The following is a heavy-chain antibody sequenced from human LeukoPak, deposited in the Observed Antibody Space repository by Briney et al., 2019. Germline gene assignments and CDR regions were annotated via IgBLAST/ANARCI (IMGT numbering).Heavy chain of an antibody. CDR3: ARASGYGDYGIDY. D-gene: IGHD4-17*01. J-gene: IGHJ4*02. V-gene: IGHV3-48*03. Sequence: GGSLRLSCAASGFTFSGYEMNWVRQAPGKGLEWVSYISSSGTTKYYADSVKGRFTISRDNAKNSPYLQMNSLRAEDTAVYYCARASGYGDYGIDYWGQGTLVTVSS. CDR1: GFTFSGYE. CDR2: ISSSGTTK.